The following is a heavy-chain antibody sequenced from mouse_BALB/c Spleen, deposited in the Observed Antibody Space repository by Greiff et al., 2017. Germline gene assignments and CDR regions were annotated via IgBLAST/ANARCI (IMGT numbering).Heavy chain of an antibody. CDR2: ISYSGST. Sequence: EVQGVESGPGLVKPSQSLSLTCTVTGYSITSDYAWNWIRQFPGNKLEWMGYISYSGSTSYNPSLKIRISITRDTSKNQFFLQLNSVTTEDTATYYCARADSTAGYYFDYWGQGTTLTVSS. D-gene: IGHD1-2*01. V-gene: IGHV3-2*02. CDR1: GYSITSDYA. CDR3: ARADSTAGYYFDY. J-gene: IGHJ2*01.